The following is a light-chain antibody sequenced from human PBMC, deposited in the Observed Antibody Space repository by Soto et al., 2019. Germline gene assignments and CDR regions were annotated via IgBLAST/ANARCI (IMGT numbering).Light chain of an antibody. V-gene: IGKV3-20*01. CDR1: QSVSSSH. CDR2: AEY. J-gene: IGKJ5*01. CDR3: QQYGYSPIP. Sequence: IVLTPSPGTLSFSSGESANLSCSASQSVSSSHLARYPTKNGQDTRILIYAEYSRATGRPDRLSGVGYGKDVNLNIRRMEPEEFAVYYCQQYGYSPIPCGQGTRGEIK.